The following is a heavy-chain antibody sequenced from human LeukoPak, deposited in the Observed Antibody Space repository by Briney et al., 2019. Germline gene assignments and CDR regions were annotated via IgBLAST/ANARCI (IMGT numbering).Heavy chain of an antibody. CDR2: ISSSGSTI. CDR3: ARVGSSWYPNWFDP. V-gene: IGHV3-48*04. J-gene: IGHJ5*02. D-gene: IGHD6-13*01. CDR1: GFTFSSYS. Sequence: PGGSLRLSCAASGFTFSSYSMNWVRQAPGKGLEWVSYISSSGSTIYYADSVKGRFTISRDNAKNSLYLQMNSLRAEDTAVYYCARVGSSWYPNWFDPWGQGTLVTVSS.